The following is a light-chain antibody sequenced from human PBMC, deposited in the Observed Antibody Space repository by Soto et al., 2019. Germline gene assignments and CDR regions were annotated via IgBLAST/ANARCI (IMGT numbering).Light chain of an antibody. CDR1: SSDVGEYSY. CDR3: SSYTTSGVLVV. CDR2: DVS. J-gene: IGLJ3*02. V-gene: IGLV2-14*03. Sequence: QYALTQPASVSGSPGQSIAISCTGISSDVGEYSYVSWYQQHPGKGPRLLIYDVSNRPSGVSNRFSGSKSGNTASLTISRLQTEDEADYYCSSYTTSGVLVVFGGGTKVTVL.